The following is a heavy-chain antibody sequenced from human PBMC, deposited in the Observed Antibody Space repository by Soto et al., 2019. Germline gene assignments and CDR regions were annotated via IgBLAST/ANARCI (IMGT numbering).Heavy chain of an antibody. Sequence: QITLEVSGPTLMKPTQTLTLTCTFSGLSLSSAGVGVVWIRQPPGKALECLAVTYWNGDKRYSPALSSRLTITKDTSKNQEVLTMTNMDPVDAGTYYCGHRRDRFDYHGLDVWGQGTTVTVSS. CDR2: TYWNGDK. D-gene: IGHD3-16*01. CDR1: GLSLSSAGVG. J-gene: IGHJ6*02. V-gene: IGHV2-5*01. CDR3: GHRRDRFDYHGLDV.